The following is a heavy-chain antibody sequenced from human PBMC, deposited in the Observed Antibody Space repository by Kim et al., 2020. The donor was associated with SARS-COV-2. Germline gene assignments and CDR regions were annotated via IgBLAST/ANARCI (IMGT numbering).Heavy chain of an antibody. V-gene: IGHV3-64D*09. Sequence: GGSLRLSCSASGFTFSSYAMHWVRQAPGKGLEYVSAISSNGGSTYYADSVKGRFTISRDNSKNTLYLQMSSLRAEDTAVYYCVKDLGGFYQLLSYYYYGMDVWGQGTTVTVSS. D-gene: IGHD2-2*01. CDR1: GFTFSSYA. J-gene: IGHJ6*02. CDR2: ISSNGGST. CDR3: VKDLGGFYQLLSYYYYGMDV.